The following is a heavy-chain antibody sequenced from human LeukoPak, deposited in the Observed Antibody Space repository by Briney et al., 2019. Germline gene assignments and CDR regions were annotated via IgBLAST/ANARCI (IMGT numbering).Heavy chain of an antibody. V-gene: IGHV1-18*01. Sequence: ASVKVSCKASGYTFTSYGISWVRQAPGQGLEWMGWISAYNGNTNYAQKLQGRVTMTTDTSTSTAYMELRSLRSDDTAVYYCARELKAYYYDSSGLRYFDYWGQGTLVTVSP. CDR3: ARELKAYYYDSSGLRYFDY. CDR2: ISAYNGNT. D-gene: IGHD3-22*01. CDR1: GYTFTSYG. J-gene: IGHJ4*02.